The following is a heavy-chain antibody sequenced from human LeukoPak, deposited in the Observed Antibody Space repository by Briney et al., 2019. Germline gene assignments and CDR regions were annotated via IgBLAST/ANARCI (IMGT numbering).Heavy chain of an antibody. D-gene: IGHD3-22*01. J-gene: IGHJ4*02. Sequence: ASVKVSCKASGYTFTSYYMYWVRQAPGQGLEWMGIINPSGGSTSYAQKFQGRVTMTRDTSTSTVYMELSSLRSEDTAVYCCAVQGNYDSSGYQFDYWGQGTLVTVSS. CDR1: GYTFTSYY. CDR3: AVQGNYDSSGYQFDY. V-gene: IGHV1-46*01. CDR2: INPSGGST.